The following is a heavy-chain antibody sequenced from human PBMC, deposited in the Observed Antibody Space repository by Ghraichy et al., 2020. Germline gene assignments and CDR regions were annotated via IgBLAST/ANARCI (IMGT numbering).Heavy chain of an antibody. CDR2: ISSSSSYI. D-gene: IGHD1-14*01. V-gene: IGHV3-21*01. Sequence: GGSLRLSCAASGFTFSSYSMNWVRQAPGKGLEWVSSISSSSSYIYYADSVKGRFTISRDNAKNSLYLQMNSLRAEDTAGYYCAREEPVTQPYPIDYWGQGTLVTVSS. CDR1: GFTFSSYS. J-gene: IGHJ4*02. CDR3: AREEPVTQPYPIDY.